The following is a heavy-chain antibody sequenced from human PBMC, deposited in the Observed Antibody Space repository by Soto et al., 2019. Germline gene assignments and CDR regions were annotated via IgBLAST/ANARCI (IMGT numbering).Heavy chain of an antibody. V-gene: IGHV5-51*01. J-gene: IGHJ5*02. CDR1: GYSFTTYW. CDR2: IYPGDSDT. CDR3: ARRAASYNWFDP. Sequence: GESLKISSRGAGYSFTTYWVGWVRQMPGKGLEWMGIIYPGDSDTRYSPSFQGQVTISADKSVSTAYLQWSSLKASDTAMYYCARRAASYNWFDPWGQGTPVTVSS. D-gene: IGHD2-15*01.